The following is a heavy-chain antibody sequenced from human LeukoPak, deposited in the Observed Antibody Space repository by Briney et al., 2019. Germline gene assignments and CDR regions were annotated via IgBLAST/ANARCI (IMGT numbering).Heavy chain of an antibody. CDR2: ISGGTGGST. V-gene: IGHV3-23*01. D-gene: IGHD6-13*01. Sequence: GGSLRLSCAASGFTFNDYAINWVRQAPGKGLEWVSVISGGTGGSTYYADSVRGRFTISRDNSKNTLYLQMNSLRAEDTAVYYCAKRGSSSWTQFDYWGQGTLVTVSS. CDR3: AKRGSSSWTQFDY. CDR1: GFTFNDYA. J-gene: IGHJ4*02.